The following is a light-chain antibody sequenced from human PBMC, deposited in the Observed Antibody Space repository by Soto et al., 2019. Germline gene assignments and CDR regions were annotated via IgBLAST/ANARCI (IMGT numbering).Light chain of an antibody. V-gene: IGLV2-14*01. CDR3: SSHTSNKTLLV. Sequence: QSALTQPASVSGSPGQSITISCTGTSSDVGRYNYVSWHQQHPGEAPKLMIYDVTNRPSGVSNRFSGSKSGNTASLTISGLQAEDEADYYCSSHTSNKTLLVFGGGTKLTVL. J-gene: IGLJ2*01. CDR1: SSDVGRYNY. CDR2: DVT.